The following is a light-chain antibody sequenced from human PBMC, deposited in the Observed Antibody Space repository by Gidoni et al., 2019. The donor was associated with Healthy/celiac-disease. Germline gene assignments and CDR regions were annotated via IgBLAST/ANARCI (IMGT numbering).Light chain of an antibody. CDR2: GAS. CDR1: QCVSSN. J-gene: IGKJ4*01. Sequence: EIVITQSPATLSVSPGERATLSCRASQCVSSNLAWYQQKPGQAPRLLIYGASTRATGIPARFSGSGSGTEFTLTISSLQSEDFAVYYCQQYNNWPPSTFGGGTKVEIK. CDR3: QQYNNWPPST. V-gene: IGKV3-15*01.